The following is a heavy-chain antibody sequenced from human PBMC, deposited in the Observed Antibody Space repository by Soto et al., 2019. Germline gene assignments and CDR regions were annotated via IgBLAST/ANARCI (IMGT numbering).Heavy chain of an antibody. CDR1: GFTFSTYA. CDR3: ARDRLHYGTMDV. V-gene: IGHV3-64*01. Sequence: GGSLRLSCAASGFTFSTYAMHWVRQAPGKGLQYVSAISGNEGITYYANSVKGRFTISRDNSKNTLYLQMGSLTTEDMTVYYCARDRLHYGTMDVWGRGTTVTVSS. J-gene: IGHJ6*04. CDR2: ISGNEGIT. D-gene: IGHD4-17*01.